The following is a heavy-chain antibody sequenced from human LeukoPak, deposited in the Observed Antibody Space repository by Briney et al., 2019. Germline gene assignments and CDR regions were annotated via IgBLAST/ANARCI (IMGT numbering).Heavy chain of an antibody. Sequence: ASVKVSCKASGYTFTSYGISWVRQAPGQGLEWMGWISAYNGNTNYAQKLQGRVTMTTDTSTSTAYMELRSLRSDDTAVYYCARDLRPYSGSYAAFDIWGQGTMVTVSS. CDR2: ISAYNGNT. CDR1: GYTFTSYG. J-gene: IGHJ3*02. CDR3: ARDLRPYSGSYAAFDI. V-gene: IGHV1-18*01. D-gene: IGHD1-26*01.